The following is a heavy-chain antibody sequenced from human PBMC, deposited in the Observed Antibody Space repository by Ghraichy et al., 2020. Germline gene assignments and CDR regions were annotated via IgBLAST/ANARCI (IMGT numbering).Heavy chain of an antibody. V-gene: IGHV4-38-2*02. CDR3: ARVGAGIAAAGSYWYFDL. D-gene: IGHD6-13*01. CDR1: GGDD. CDR2: IYHSGST. J-gene: IGHJ2*01. Sequence: GGDDWGGVRQPPGKGLEWIGSIYHSGSTYYNPSLKSRVTISVDTSKNQFSLKLSSVTAADTAVYYCARVGAGIAAAGSYWYFDLWGRGTLVTVSS.